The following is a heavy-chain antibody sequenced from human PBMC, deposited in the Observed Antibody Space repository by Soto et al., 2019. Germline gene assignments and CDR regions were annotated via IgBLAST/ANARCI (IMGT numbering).Heavy chain of an antibody. J-gene: IGHJ4*02. CDR2: IYPGDSDT. CDR3: ARHLDSSGYYYPLSLDY. D-gene: IGHD3-22*01. CDR1: GYSFTSYW. Sequence: GESLKISCKGSGYSFTSYWIGWVRQMPGKGPEWMGIIYPGDSDTRYSPSFQGQVTISADKSISTAYLQWSSLKASDTAMYYCARHLDSSGYYYPLSLDYWGQGTLVTVSS. V-gene: IGHV5-51*01.